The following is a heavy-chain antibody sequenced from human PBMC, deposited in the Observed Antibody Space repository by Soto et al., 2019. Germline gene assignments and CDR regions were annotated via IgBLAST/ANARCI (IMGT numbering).Heavy chain of an antibody. CDR1: GGSFSGYY. D-gene: IGHD1-7*01. CDR2: INHSGST. V-gene: IGHV4-34*01. J-gene: IGHJ5*02. CDR3: ASGRAELELPSWFDP. Sequence: SETLSLTCAVYGGSFSGYYWSWIRQPPGKGLEWIGEINHSGSTNYNPSLKSRVTISVDTSKNQFSLKLSSVTAADTAVYYCASGRAELELPSWFDPWAQGTLVTGSS.